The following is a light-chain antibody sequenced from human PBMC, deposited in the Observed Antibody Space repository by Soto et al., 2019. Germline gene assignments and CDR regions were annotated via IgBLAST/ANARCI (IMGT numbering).Light chain of an antibody. CDR3: QQVNSYPIT. J-gene: IGKJ5*01. Sequence: DIQLTQSPSFLSASLGDRVTITCRASQGISSYLAWYQQKPGNVPKLLIYAASTLQSGVPSRFSGSGFGTQFPLTISSLQPEDFGTYYCQQVNSYPITFGQGTRLEI. CDR2: AAS. V-gene: IGKV1-9*01. CDR1: QGISSY.